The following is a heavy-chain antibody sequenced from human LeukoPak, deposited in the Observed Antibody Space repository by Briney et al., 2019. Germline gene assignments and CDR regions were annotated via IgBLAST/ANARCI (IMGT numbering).Heavy chain of an antibody. J-gene: IGHJ1*01. CDR2: INAGVGNT. V-gene: IGHV1-3*01. CDR1: GYIFTTYA. CDR3: ATTVSAGTYRYFQH. Sequence: ASVKVSCKASGYIFTTYAMHWVRQAPGQSLEWMGWINAGVGNTKYLQKFQGRVTITRDTSANMAYMELSSLRSDDTAVYYCATTVSAGTYRYFQHWGQGTLVTVSS. D-gene: IGHD6-13*01.